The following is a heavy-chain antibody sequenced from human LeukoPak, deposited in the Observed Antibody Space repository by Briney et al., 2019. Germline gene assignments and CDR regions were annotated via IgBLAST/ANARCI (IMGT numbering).Heavy chain of an antibody. J-gene: IGHJ6*03. V-gene: IGHV4-31*03. CDR2: IYYSGST. Sequence: PSETLSLTCTVSGGSISSGGYYWSWIRQHPGKGLEWIGYIYYSGSTYYNPSLKSRVTISVDTSKNQFSLKLSSVTAADTAVYYCARDSGPPGYYYMDVWGKGTTVTVSS. CDR3: ARDSGPPGYYYMDV. CDR1: GGSISSGGYY.